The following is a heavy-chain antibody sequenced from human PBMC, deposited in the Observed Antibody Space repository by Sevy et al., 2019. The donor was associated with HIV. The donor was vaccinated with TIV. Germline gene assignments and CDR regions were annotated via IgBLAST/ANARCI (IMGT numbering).Heavy chain of an antibody. V-gene: IGHV4-61*02. CDR2: IYTSGST. CDR1: GGSISSGSYY. CDR3: ARAFPNSSPFLPFDP. D-gene: IGHD1-1*01. J-gene: IGHJ5*02. Sequence: SETLSLTCTVSGGSISSGSYYWSWIRQPAGKGLEWIGRIYTSGSTNYNPSLKSRVTISVDTSKNQFSLKLSSVTAAYTAVYYCARAFPNSSPFLPFDPWGQGTLVTVSS.